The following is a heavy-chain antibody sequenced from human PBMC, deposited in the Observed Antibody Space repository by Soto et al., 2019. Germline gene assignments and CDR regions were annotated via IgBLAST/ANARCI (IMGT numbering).Heavy chain of an antibody. CDR1: GFTFSSYA. CDR2: ISGSGGST. Sequence: EVQLLESGGGLVQPGGSLRLSCAASGFTFSSYAMSWVRQAPGKGLEWVSAISGSGGSTYYADSVKGRFTISRDNSKNTLYLQMNSLRAEDTAVYYCAKRGDCGGDCYPPLYWYFDLWGRGTLVTVSS. J-gene: IGHJ2*01. V-gene: IGHV3-23*01. CDR3: AKRGDCGGDCYPPLYWYFDL. D-gene: IGHD2-21*02.